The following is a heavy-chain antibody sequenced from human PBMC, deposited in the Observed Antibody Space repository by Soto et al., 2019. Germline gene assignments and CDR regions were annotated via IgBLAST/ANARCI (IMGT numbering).Heavy chain of an antibody. CDR1: GGTFSSYA. V-gene: IGHV1-69*13. CDR2: IIPIFGTA. Sequence: SVKVSCKASGGTFSSYAISWVRQAPGQGLEWMGGIIPIFGTANYAQKFQGRVTITADESTSTAYMELSSLRSEDTAVYYCARGLRYFDWFYFDYWGQGTLVTVSS. CDR3: ARGLRYFDWFYFDY. J-gene: IGHJ4*02. D-gene: IGHD3-9*01.